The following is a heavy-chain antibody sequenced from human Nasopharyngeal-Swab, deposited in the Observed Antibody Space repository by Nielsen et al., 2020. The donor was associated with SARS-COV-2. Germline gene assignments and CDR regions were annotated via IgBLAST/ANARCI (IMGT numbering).Heavy chain of an antibody. V-gene: IGHV3-9*01. CDR1: GFTVSSNY. CDR3: AKAQIAEYWYFDL. CDR2: ISWNSGSI. J-gene: IGHJ2*01. Sequence: SLKISCAASGFTVSSNYMSWVRQAPGKGLEWVSGISWNSGSIGYADSVKGRFTISRDNAKNSLYLQMNSLRAEDTALYYCAKAQIAEYWYFDLWGRGTLVTVSS. D-gene: IGHD6-13*01.